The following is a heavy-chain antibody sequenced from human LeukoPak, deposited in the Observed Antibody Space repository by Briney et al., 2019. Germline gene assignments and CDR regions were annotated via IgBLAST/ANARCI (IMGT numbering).Heavy chain of an antibody. CDR3: ARVTPRGLRFLEWLSPLDY. CDR1: GYTFTSYD. CDR2: INPNSGGT. J-gene: IGHJ4*02. D-gene: IGHD3-3*01. Sequence: ASVKVSCKASGYTFTSYDINWVRQAPGQGLEWMGWINPNSGGTNYAQKFQGRVTMTRDTSISTAYMELSRLRSDDTAVYYCARVTPRGLRFLEWLSPLDYWGQGTLVTVSS. V-gene: IGHV1-2*02.